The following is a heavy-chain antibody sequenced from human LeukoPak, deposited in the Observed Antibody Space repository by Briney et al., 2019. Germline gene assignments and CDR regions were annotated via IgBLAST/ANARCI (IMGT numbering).Heavy chain of an antibody. CDR2: ISGSGGST. Sequence: PGGSLRLSCAASGFTFSSYAMSWVRQAPGKGLEWVSAISGSGGSTYYADSVKGRFTISRDNSKNTLYLQMNSLRAEDTAVYYCAKFQDFAYDSSPFDYWGQGTLVTVSS. V-gene: IGHV3-23*01. D-gene: IGHD3-22*01. CDR3: AKFQDFAYDSSPFDY. J-gene: IGHJ4*02. CDR1: GFTFSSYA.